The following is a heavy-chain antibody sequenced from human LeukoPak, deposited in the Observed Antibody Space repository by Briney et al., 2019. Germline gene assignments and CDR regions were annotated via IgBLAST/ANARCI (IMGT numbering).Heavy chain of an antibody. CDR3: ARGGLRYDAFDI. CDR2: IDPKSGDI. V-gene: IGHV1-2*02. CDR1: GYTFIDYY. Sequence: ASVKVSCTASGYTFIDYYIHWVRQAPGQGLEWMGRIDPKSGDIKNAQKFQGRVTMTRVTYISTVYMDLTRLRSDDTAFYYCARGGLRYDAFDIWGQGTMVTVSS. J-gene: IGHJ3*02. D-gene: IGHD4-17*01.